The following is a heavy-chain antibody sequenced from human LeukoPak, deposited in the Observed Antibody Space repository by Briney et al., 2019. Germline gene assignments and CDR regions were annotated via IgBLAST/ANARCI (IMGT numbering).Heavy chain of an antibody. CDR3: AKDRSDYTDY. J-gene: IGHJ4*02. V-gene: IGHV3-23*01. D-gene: IGHD3-3*01. CDR2: ISGSGGST. CDR1: GFTISSYA. Sequence: PAGTLTLSCAASGFTISSYAMSWVRQAPGKGLEWVSAISGSGGSTYYADSVKGRFTISRDNSKNTLYLQMNSLSAEDTAVYYCAKDRSDYTDYWGQGTPVTVSS.